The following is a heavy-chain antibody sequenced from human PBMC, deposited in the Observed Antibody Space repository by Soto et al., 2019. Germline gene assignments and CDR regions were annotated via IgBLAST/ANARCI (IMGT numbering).Heavy chain of an antibody. J-gene: IGHJ5*02. Sequence: PSETLSLTCTVSGGSISTYYWSWIRQPPGKGLEWIGYIYYDGSTSYNPSLRSRVTKSVDTSKNQFSLILSSVTSADTAVYYCARDQLSSGLYVWFDPWGQGTLVTVSS. CDR3: ARDQLSSGLYVWFDP. CDR1: GGSISTYY. V-gene: IGHV4-59*01. CDR2: IYYDGST. D-gene: IGHD6-25*01.